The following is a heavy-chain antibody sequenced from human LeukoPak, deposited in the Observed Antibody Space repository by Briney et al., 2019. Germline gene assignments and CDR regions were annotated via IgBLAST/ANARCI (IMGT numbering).Heavy chain of an antibody. Sequence: GESLRLSCAASGLTFSSYWMHWVRQAPGKGLEWVSVIYRGGSTYYADCVKGRFTISRDNSKNTLYLQENSLRAEDTAVYYCAREVPYGYYYDSSWYFDLWGRGTLVTVSS. CDR3: AREVPYGYYYDSSWYFDL. V-gene: IGHV3-66*01. D-gene: IGHD3-22*01. CDR2: IYRGGST. CDR1: GLTFSSYW. J-gene: IGHJ2*01.